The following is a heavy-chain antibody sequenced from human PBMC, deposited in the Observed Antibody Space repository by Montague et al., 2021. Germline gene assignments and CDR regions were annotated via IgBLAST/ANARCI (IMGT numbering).Heavy chain of an antibody. CDR2: IYDSGTT. CDR1: GGSISEFY. CDR3: ARRLGIRAPFDS. V-gene: IGHV4-59*08. D-gene: IGHD7-27*01. J-gene: IGHJ4*02. Sequence: SETLSLTCTVTGGSISEFYWSWIRQSPAKGLEWIGYIYDSGTTNYNPSLKSRVTISADTSVNQFSLNLRSVTAADTAVYFCARRLGIRAPFDSWGQGTLVTVSS.